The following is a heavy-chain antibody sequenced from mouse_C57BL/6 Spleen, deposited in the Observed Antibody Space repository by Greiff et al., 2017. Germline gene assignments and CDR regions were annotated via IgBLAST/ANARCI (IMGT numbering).Heavy chain of an antibody. CDR3: ARFYYGSRFDY. J-gene: IGHJ2*01. Sequence: EVQLQQSGPELVKPGASVKISCKASGYSFTGYYMNWVKQSPEKSLEWIGEINPSTGGTTYNQKFKAKATLTVDKSSSTAYMQLKSLTSEDSAVYDGARFYYGSRFDYWGQGTTLTVSS. CDR1: GYSFTGYY. CDR2: INPSTGGT. D-gene: IGHD1-1*01. V-gene: IGHV1-42*01.